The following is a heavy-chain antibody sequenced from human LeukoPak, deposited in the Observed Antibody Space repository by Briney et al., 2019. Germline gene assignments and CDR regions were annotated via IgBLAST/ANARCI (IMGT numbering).Heavy chain of an antibody. CDR3: ARAYGSGSYYNFLAY. J-gene: IGHJ4*02. CDR1: GGSISSYH. D-gene: IGHD3-10*01. Sequence: LSETLSLTCPVSGGSISSYHWSWIRQPPGKGLEWIGYIYYSGSTNYNPSLKSRVTISVDTSKNQFSLKLSSVTAADTAVYYCARAYGSGSYYNFLAYWGQGTLVTVSS. CDR2: IYYSGST. V-gene: IGHV4-59*01.